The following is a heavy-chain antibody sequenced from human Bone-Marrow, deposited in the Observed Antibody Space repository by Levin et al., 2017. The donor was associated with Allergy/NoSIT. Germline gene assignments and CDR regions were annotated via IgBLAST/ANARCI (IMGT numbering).Heavy chain of an antibody. CDR2: AHHTGST. CDR1: GASVSSSHW. CDR3: ATISYYYDTTGHYLPFDY. V-gene: IGHV4-4*02. J-gene: IGHJ4*02. Sequence: PGGSLRLSCDVSGASVSSSHWWTWVRQPPGEGLEWIGEAHHTGSTNYNPSLKSRVTISVDKSKNQFSLKVDSVTAADTAVYYCATISYYYDTTGHYLPFDYWGQGALVTVSS. D-gene: IGHD3-22*01.